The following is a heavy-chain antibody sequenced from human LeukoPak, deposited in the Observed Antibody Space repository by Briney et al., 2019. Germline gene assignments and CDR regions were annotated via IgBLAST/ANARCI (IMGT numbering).Heavy chain of an antibody. CDR2: ISSNGGST. CDR1: GFTFSSYA. J-gene: IGHJ4*02. Sequence: GGSLRLSCAASGFTFSSYAMHWVRQAPGKGLEYVSAISSNGGSTYYANSVKGRFTISRDDSKNTLYLQMGSLRAEDMAVYYCARDRGGSYFDYWGQGTLVTVSS. CDR3: ARDRGGSYFDY. V-gene: IGHV3-64*01. D-gene: IGHD1-26*01.